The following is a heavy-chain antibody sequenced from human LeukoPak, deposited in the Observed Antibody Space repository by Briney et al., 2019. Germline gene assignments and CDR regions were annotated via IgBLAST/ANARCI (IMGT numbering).Heavy chain of an antibody. V-gene: IGHV1-69*04. CDR2: MIPVVCVI. Sequence: GSSVKVSCKASGGSFSTYSISWVRQATGQGLEWMGRMIPVVCVINYAQTFQGSITLSEDKATSTAYMELTNLTADDTAIYYCARVLYWGQGTLVTVSS. CDR1: GGSFSTYS. CDR3: ARVLY. J-gene: IGHJ4*02.